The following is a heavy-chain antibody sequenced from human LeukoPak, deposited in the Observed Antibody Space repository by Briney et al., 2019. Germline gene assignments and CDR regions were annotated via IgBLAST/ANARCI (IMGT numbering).Heavy chain of an antibody. V-gene: IGHV4-34*01. J-gene: IGHJ4*02. CDR2: INHSGST. Sequence: SETLSLTCAVYGGSFSGYYWSWIRQPPGKGLEWIGEINHSGSTNYNPSLKSRVTMSVDTSKNQFSLKLSSVTAADTAVYYCARDYYDFWSGYVYYFDYWGQGTLVTVSS. D-gene: IGHD3-3*01. CDR3: ARDYYDFWSGYVYYFDY. CDR1: GGSFSGYY.